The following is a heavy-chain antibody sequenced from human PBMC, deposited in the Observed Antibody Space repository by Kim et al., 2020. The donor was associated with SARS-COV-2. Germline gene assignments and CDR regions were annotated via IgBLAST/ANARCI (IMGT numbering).Heavy chain of an antibody. Sequence: ASVKVSCKASGYTFTSYGISWVRQAPGQGLEWMGWISAYNGNTNYAQKLQGRVTMTTDTSTSTAYMELRSLRSDDTAVYYCASQRPRPYYYDSSGINDAFDIWGQGTMVTVSS. CDR2: ISAYNGNT. V-gene: IGHV1-18*01. CDR1: GYTFTSYG. D-gene: IGHD3-22*01. J-gene: IGHJ3*02. CDR3: ASQRPRPYYYDSSGINDAFDI.